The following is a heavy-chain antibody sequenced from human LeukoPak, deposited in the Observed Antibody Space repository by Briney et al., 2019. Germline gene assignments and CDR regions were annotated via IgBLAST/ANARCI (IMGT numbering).Heavy chain of an antibody. Sequence: GGFLRLSCAGSGFTFSNSWMGWVRQAPGKGLEWVANVQHIGGETYYVDSVKGRFTISRDNAKNSVYLQMNSLGADDTAVYYCATYSILNAREFRYWGQGTLVTVTS. CDR2: VQHIGGET. CDR1: GFTFSNSW. J-gene: IGHJ1*01. CDR3: ATYSILNAREFRY. V-gene: IGHV3-7*01. D-gene: IGHD4-11*01.